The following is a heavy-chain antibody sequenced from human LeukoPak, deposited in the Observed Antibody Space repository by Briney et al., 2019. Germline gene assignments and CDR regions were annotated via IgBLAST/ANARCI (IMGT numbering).Heavy chain of an antibody. CDR3: ECSGRDGYNPYYYYYMDV. CDR1: GGSISSYY. CDR2: IYYSGST. V-gene: IGHV4-59*01. D-gene: IGHD5-24*01. J-gene: IGHJ6*03. Sequence: PSETLSLTCAVSGGSISSYYWSWIRQPPGKGLEWIGYIYYSGSTNYNPSLKSRVTISVDTSKNQFSLKLSSVTAADTAVYYCECSGRDGYNPYYYYYMDVWGKGTTVTVSS.